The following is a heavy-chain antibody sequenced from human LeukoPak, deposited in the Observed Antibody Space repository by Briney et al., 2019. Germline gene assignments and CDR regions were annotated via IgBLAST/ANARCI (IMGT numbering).Heavy chain of an antibody. CDR2: IYYSGST. D-gene: IGHD6-13*01. J-gene: IGHJ4*02. V-gene: IGHV4-39*01. Sequence: PSETLSLTCRVSGGSISSTSDYWGWIRQPPGKGLEWIGSIYYSGSTYYNPSLKGRVTLSVDTSRNQFSLKLSFVTDADTAVYYCVRHGWGSSWYPDYWGQGTLVTVSS. CDR3: VRHGWGSSWYPDY. CDR1: GGSISSTSDY.